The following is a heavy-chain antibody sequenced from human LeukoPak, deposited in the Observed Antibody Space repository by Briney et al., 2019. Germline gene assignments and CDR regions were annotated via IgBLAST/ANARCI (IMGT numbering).Heavy chain of an antibody. CDR2: MNPNSGNT. CDR1: GYTFTSYD. Sequence: RASVKVSCKASGYTFTSYDINWVRQATGQGLEWMGWMNPNSGNTGYAQKFQGRVTITRNTSISTAYMELSSLRSEDTAVYYCAIYDSSPRDAFDIRGQGTVVTVSS. V-gene: IGHV1-8*03. J-gene: IGHJ3*02. CDR3: AIYDSSPRDAFDI. D-gene: IGHD3-22*01.